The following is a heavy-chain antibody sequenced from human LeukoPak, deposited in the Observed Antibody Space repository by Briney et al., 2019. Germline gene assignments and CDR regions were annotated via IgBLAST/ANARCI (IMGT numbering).Heavy chain of an antibody. CDR1: GGSISGYY. D-gene: IGHD1-7*01. CDR3: ARLITGTTAAFDV. CDR2: VYTSGST. Sequence: SETLSLTCSVSGGSISGYYWTWIRQPAGKGLEWIGRVYTSGSTHYNPSLKTRLTMSVDTSKNQFSLKLISVTGADTAVYYCARLITGTTAAFDVWGQGTMVTVSS. J-gene: IGHJ3*01. V-gene: IGHV4-4*07.